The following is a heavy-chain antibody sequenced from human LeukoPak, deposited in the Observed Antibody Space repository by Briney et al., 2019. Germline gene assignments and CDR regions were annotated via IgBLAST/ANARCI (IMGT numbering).Heavy chain of an antibody. V-gene: IGHV4-59*08. J-gene: IGHJ3*01. CDR2: IYYSGST. Sequence: SETLSLTCTVSGGSISGYYWSWIRQSPGKGMVWIGYIYYSGSTNYNPSLKSRVTISVDMSKNQISLKLSSVTAADTALYYCARHFTYYYGSNGYPRDVFDVWGQGTVVTVSS. CDR1: GGSISGYY. D-gene: IGHD3-22*01. CDR3: ARHFTYYYGSNGYPRDVFDV.